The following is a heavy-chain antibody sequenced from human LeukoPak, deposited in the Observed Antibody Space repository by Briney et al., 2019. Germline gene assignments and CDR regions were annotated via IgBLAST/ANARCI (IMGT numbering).Heavy chain of an antibody. D-gene: IGHD2-15*01. V-gene: IGHV3-23*01. Sequence: GASLRLSCAASGFTFSSYAMSWVRQAPGKGLEWVSAISGSGGSTYYADSVKGRFTISRDNSKNTLYLQMNSLRAEDTAVYYSAKDRSIGYCSGGSCYSDDYWGQGTLVTVSS. CDR1: GFTFSSYA. CDR2: ISGSGGST. J-gene: IGHJ4*02. CDR3: AKDRSIGYCSGGSCYSDDY.